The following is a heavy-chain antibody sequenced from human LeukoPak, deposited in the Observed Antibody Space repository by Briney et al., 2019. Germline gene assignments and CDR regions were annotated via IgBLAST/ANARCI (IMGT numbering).Heavy chain of an antibody. D-gene: IGHD6-13*01. CDR3: TRLGYSSSGSAVDV. Sequence: GGYLSLSCAASGFTFSGSAMHWVRQASGKGLEWIGRIRSKANSYATAYAASVKGRFTISRDDSKNTAYLQMNSLKTEDTAVYYCTRLGYSSSGSAVDVWGQGTTVTVSS. CDR1: GFTFSGSA. J-gene: IGHJ6*02. CDR2: IRSKANSYAT. V-gene: IGHV3-73*01.